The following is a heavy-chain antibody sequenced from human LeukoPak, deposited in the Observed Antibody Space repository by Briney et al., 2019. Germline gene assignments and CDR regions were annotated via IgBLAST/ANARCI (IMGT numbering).Heavy chain of an antibody. CDR3: ARGDIALWFGAHYPDFDY. J-gene: IGHJ4*02. CDR1: GYTFTSYA. Sequence: ASVKVSCKASGYTFTSYAMHWVRQAPGQRLEWMGWINAGNGNTKYSQKFQGRVTITRDTSASTAYMELSSLRSEDTAVYYCARGDIALWFGAHYPDFDYWGQGTLVTVSS. V-gene: IGHV1-3*01. D-gene: IGHD3-10*01. CDR2: INAGNGNT.